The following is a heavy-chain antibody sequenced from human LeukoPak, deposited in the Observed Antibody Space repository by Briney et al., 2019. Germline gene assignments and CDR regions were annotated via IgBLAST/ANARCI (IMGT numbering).Heavy chain of an antibody. CDR1: GYTFTSYY. Sequence: GASVKVSCKASGYTFTSYYMHWVRQAPGQGLEGMGWINPNSGGTNYAQKFQGRVTMTRDTSISTAYMELSRLRSDDTAVYYCAREVGGATNNYFDYWGQGTLVTVSS. V-gene: IGHV1-2*02. D-gene: IGHD1-26*01. J-gene: IGHJ4*02. CDR2: INPNSGGT. CDR3: AREVGGATNNYFDY.